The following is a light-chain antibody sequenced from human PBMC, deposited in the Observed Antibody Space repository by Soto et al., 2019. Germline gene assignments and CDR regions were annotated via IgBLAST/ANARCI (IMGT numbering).Light chain of an antibody. Sequence: QSALTQPASVSGSPGQSITISCTGSSSDIGGYNYVSWYQQHPGKAPKLLIYDVSYRPSGISDRFSGSKSGNTASLTISGLQPEDEADYYCSSYGASSTLFGGGTKVPVL. CDR1: SSDIGGYNY. CDR3: SSYGASSTL. J-gene: IGLJ2*01. CDR2: DVS. V-gene: IGLV2-14*03.